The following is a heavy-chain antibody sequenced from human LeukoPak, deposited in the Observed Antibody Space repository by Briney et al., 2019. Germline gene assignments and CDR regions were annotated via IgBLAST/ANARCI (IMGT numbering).Heavy chain of an antibody. V-gene: IGHV1-69*04. CDR3: ARDLRWVAAAGTSNWFDP. CDR2: IIPILGIA. CDR1: GGSFSSYA. Sequence: GASVKVSCKASGGSFSSYAISWVRQAPGQGLEWMGRIIPILGIANYAQKFQGRVTITADKSTSTVYMELSSLRSEDTAVYYCARDLRWVAAAGTSNWFDPWGQGTLVTVSS. D-gene: IGHD6-13*01. J-gene: IGHJ5*02.